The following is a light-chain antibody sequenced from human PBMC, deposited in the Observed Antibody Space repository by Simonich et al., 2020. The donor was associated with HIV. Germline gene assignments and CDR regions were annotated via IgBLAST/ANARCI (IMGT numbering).Light chain of an antibody. CDR3: QQYYITPHT. CDR2: WAS. Sequence: DIVMTQSPDSLAVSLGERATINCKSSQSVLYSSKNKTYLTWYQQKPGQPPKLLIYWASTRESGVPDRFSGSGSGTDFTLTISSLQAEDVAVYYCQQYYITPHTFGQGTKVEIK. V-gene: IGKV4-1*01. J-gene: IGKJ1*01. CDR1: QSVLYSSKNKTY.